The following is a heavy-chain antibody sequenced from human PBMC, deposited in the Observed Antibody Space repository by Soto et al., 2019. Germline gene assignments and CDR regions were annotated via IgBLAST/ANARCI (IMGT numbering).Heavy chain of an antibody. Sequence: EVQLAECGGGLAQCGGSLRLSCAASGFTLSGYAMDWVRQAPGKGLEYVSGISSNGVGTYYANSVQGRFTISRDNSKNTVYLQMGSLRPEDMAVYYCARRARPDFYYMDVWGKGTTVTVSS. V-gene: IGHV3-64*01. CDR3: ARRARPDFYYMDV. CDR1: GFTLSGYA. J-gene: IGHJ6*03. CDR2: ISSNGVGT. D-gene: IGHD6-6*01.